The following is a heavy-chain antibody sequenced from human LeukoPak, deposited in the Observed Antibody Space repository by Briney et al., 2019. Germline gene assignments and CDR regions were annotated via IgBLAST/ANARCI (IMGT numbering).Heavy chain of an antibody. D-gene: IGHD3-10*01. J-gene: IGHJ4*02. Sequence: GGSLRLSCTASGFIFGDYAMSWFRQAPGKGLEWVGFIRSKAYGGTTEYAASVKGRFTISRDDSKSIAYLQMNSLKTEDTAVYYCMTYYYGSGSYLGSDYWGQGTLVTVSS. CDR2: IRSKAYGGTT. CDR3: MTYYYGSGSYLGSDY. CDR1: GFIFGDYA. V-gene: IGHV3-49*03.